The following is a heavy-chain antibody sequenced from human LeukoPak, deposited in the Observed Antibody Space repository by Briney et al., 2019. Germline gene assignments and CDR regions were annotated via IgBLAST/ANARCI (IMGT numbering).Heavy chain of an antibody. CDR3: ARETYDRGFDY. CDR2: IYYSGST. CDR1: GGSISSSNYY. V-gene: IGHV4-39*07. D-gene: IGHD5-12*01. Sequence: SETLSLTCTVSGGSISSSNYYWGWIRQPPGKGLEWIGSIYYSGSTYYNPSLKSRVTISVDTSKNQFSLKLSSVTAADTAVYYCARETYDRGFDYWGQGTLVTVSS. J-gene: IGHJ4*02.